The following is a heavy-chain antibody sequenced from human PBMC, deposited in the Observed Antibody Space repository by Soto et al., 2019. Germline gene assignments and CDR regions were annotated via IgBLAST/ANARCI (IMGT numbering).Heavy chain of an antibody. CDR2: ISGSSSTI. V-gene: IGHV3-48*01. CDR3: ATDRAPTGGDYDWRF. D-gene: IGHD4-17*01. CDR1: GFTLSSYS. J-gene: IGHJ4*02. Sequence: GGSLRLSCAASGFTLSSYSMNWVRQAPGKGLEWVSYISGSSSTIYYADSVKGRFTISRDKAKNSLYLQMNSLRAEDTALYYCATDRAPTGGDYDWRFWGQGTLVTVSS.